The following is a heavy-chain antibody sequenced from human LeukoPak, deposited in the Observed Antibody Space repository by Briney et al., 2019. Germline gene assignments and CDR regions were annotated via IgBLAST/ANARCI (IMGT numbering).Heavy chain of an antibody. V-gene: IGHV3-15*07. J-gene: IGHJ4*02. Sequence: PGGSLTLSCAASGFTFSRYPMHWVRQAPGKGLEWVGRIKSKKDGGTTEFAAPVRGRFTISRDDSQNTLYLQMNSLTSDDTAVYYCTQGSGFYYDYWGQGTLVTVSS. CDR2: IKSKKDGGTT. CDR3: TQGSGFYYDY. CDR1: GFTFSRYP. D-gene: IGHD3-22*01.